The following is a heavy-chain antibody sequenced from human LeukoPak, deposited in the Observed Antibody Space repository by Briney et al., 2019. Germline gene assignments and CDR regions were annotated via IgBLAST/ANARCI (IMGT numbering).Heavy chain of an antibody. Sequence: SETLSLTCAVYGGSFSGYYWGWIRQPPGKGLEWVGEINHSGSTNYNPYLKSRVTISVETYKNKFLLKQMSVTAADTAVYYCARCRYSSGCDYWGQGTLVTVSS. CDR1: GGSFSGYY. D-gene: IGHD6-19*01. J-gene: IGHJ4*02. CDR3: ARCRYSSGCDY. CDR2: INHSGST. V-gene: IGHV4-34*01.